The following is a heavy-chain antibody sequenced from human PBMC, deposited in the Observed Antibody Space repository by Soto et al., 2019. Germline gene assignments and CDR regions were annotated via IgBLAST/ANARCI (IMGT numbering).Heavy chain of an antibody. J-gene: IGHJ4*02. CDR2: ISGSGGST. D-gene: IGHD2-2*01. V-gene: IGHV3-23*01. Sequence: LSLTCAASGFPFTSYAMSWVRQAPGKGLEWVSLISGSGGSTKYADSVKGRFAISRDSSKNTLYLQMNSLRAEDTAIYYCAKDRYCSSSTCHQAFDYWGQGTLVTVSS. CDR3: AKDRYCSSSTCHQAFDY. CDR1: GFPFTSYA.